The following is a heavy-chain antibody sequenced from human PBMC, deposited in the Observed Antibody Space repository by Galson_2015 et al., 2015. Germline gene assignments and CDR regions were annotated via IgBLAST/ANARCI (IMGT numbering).Heavy chain of an antibody. CDR1: GFTFSSYA. CDR2: ISGSGGST. Sequence: SLRLSCAASGFTFSSYAMSWVRQAPGKGLEWVSAISGSGGSTYYADSVKGRFTISRDNSKNTLYLQMNSLRAEDTAVYYCAKDSRELLIATLGFDYWGQGTLVTVSS. J-gene: IGHJ4*02. CDR3: AKDSRELLIATLGFDY. V-gene: IGHV3-23*01. D-gene: IGHD1-26*01.